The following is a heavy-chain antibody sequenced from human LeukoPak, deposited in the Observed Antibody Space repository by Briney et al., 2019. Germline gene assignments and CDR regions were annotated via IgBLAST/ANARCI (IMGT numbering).Heavy chain of an antibody. Sequence: GGSLRLSCTVSGFTVSSNSMSWVRQAPGKGLEWVAFIRYDGSNKYYADSVKGRFTISRDNSKNTLYLQMNSLRAEDTAVYYCARGLEVGATNYYYYYMDVWGKGTTVTVSS. CDR2: IRYDGSNK. J-gene: IGHJ6*03. CDR3: ARGLEVGATNYYYYYMDV. CDR1: GFTVSSNS. D-gene: IGHD1-26*01. V-gene: IGHV3-30*02.